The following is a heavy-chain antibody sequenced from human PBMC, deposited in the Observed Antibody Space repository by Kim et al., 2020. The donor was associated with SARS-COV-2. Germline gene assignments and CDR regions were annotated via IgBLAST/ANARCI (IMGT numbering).Heavy chain of an antibody. Sequence: GGSLRLSCAASGFTFSSYGMHWVRQAPGKGLEWVAVISYDGSNKYYADSVKGRFTISRDNSKNTLYLQMNSLRAEDTAVYYCAVSKRITMVRGVLYGMDVWGQGTTVTVSS. CDR2: ISYDGSNK. CDR3: AVSKRITMVRGVLYGMDV. D-gene: IGHD3-10*01. V-gene: IGHV3-30*03. CDR1: GFTFSSYG. J-gene: IGHJ6*02.